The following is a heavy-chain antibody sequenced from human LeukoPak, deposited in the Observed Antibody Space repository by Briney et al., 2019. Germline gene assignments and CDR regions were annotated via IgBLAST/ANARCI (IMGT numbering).Heavy chain of an antibody. V-gene: IGHV1-2*02. Sequence: ASVKVSCKASGYTFTSYYMHWVRQAPGQGLEWMGWLNPQTGDTHFAQKFQGRVTFTRDTSISTAYMELSRLRSDDTAVYHCARGFDWLEYYFDYWGQGTLVTVSS. CDR1: GYTFTSYY. D-gene: IGHD3-9*01. CDR2: LNPQTGDT. CDR3: ARGFDWLEYYFDY. J-gene: IGHJ4*02.